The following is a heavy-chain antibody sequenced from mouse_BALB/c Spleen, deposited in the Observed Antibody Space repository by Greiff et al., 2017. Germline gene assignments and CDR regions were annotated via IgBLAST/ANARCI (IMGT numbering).Heavy chain of an antibody. J-gene: IGHJ4*01. V-gene: IGHV5-17*02. Sequence: EVQRVESGGGLVQPGGSLKLSCAASGFTFSSYTMSWVRQTPEKGLEWVAYISSGSSTIYYADTVKGRFTISRDNPKNTLFLQMTSLRSEDTAMYYCASELSYAMDYWGQGTSVTVSS. CDR2: ISSGSSTI. CDR3: ASELSYAMDY. CDR1: GFTFSSYT.